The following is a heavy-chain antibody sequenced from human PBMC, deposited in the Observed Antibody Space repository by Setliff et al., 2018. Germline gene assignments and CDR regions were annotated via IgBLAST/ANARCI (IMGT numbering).Heavy chain of an antibody. J-gene: IGHJ6*02. V-gene: IGHV4-39*06. Sequence: SETLSLTCTVSGGSISSMSYYWGWIRQPPGKGLEWIGSIYHSGSSYYNSSLRSRVTISVDTSKNQFALNLKSVTAADTAVYYCVRDRTAYSYGLDVWGQGTTVTVSS. CDR3: VRDRTAYSYGLDV. CDR2: IYHSGSS. D-gene: IGHD5-18*01. CDR1: GGSISSMSYY.